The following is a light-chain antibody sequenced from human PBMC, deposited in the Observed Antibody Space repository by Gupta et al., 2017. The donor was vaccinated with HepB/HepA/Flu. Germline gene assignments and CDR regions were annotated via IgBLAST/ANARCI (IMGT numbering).Light chain of an antibody. V-gene: IGKV4-1*01. Sequence: DIVMTQSPDSLAVSLGERDTINCKSSQSVLYSSNNKNYLAWYQQKPGQPPKLLIYWASTRESGVPYRFSGSGSATDFTLTISILQAEDVTVYYCQQYHSPPYTFGQGTKLEIK. CDR2: WAS. CDR3: QQYHSPPYT. J-gene: IGKJ2*01. CDR1: QSVLYSSNNKNY.